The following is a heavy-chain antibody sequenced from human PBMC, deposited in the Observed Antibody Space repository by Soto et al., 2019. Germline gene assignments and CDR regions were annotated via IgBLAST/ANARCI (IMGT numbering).Heavy chain of an antibody. D-gene: IGHD3-22*01. CDR2: IFWNDDI. V-gene: IGHV2-5*01. Sequence: QITLKESGPTLVKPTQTLTLTCTFSGFSLTTRGVGVGWVRQPPGKALEWLVLIFWNDDIHYSPYLKSRLTITKDTSKNRVVLTMTNMDPVDTATYYCARFGLLGTYYFDYWGQGTLVSVSS. CDR3: ARFGLLGTYYFDY. CDR1: GFSLTTRGVG. J-gene: IGHJ4*02.